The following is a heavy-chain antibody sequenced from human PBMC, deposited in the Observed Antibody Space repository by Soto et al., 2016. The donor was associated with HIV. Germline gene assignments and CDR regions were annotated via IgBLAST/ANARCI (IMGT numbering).Heavy chain of an antibody. CDR1: GFTFSSYS. CDR2: ISHSSSTI. V-gene: IGHV3-48*01. CDR3: ARDRSPKAGTTIGYYYYYYMDV. J-gene: IGHJ6*03. Sequence: EVQLVESGGGLVQPGGSLRLSCAASGFTFSSYSMNWVRQAPGKGLEWVSYISHSSSTIYYADSVKGRFTISRDNAKNPLYLQMNSLRAEDTAVYYCARDRSPKAGTTIGYYYYYYMDVWGKGTTVTVSS. D-gene: IGHD1-1*01.